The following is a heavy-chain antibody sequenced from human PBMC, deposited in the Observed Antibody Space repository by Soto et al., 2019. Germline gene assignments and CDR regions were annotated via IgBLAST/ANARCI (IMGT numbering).Heavy chain of an antibody. V-gene: IGHV4-39*07. CDR2: IYYSGTS. Sequence: PSETLSLTCTVSGGSISDDTYYWGWIRQPPGKGLEWIGSIYYSGTSSYNPSLKSRVTISVDTSKNQFSLKLSSVTAADTAVYYCARVPGPWGQGTLVTVSS. CDR3: ARVPGP. J-gene: IGHJ5*02. CDR1: GGSISDDTYY.